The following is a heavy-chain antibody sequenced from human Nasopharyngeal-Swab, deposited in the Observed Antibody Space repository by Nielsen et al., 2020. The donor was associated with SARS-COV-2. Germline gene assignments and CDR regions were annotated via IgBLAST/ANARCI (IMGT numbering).Heavy chain of an antibody. V-gene: IGHV3-30*18. CDR2: ISYDGSNK. D-gene: IGHD3-10*01. J-gene: IGHJ4*02. CDR1: GFTFSSYG. Sequence: GGSLRLSCAASGFTFSSYGMHWVRQAPGKGLEWVAVISYDGSNKYYADSVKGRFTISRDNSKNTLYLQMNSLRAEDTAVYYCEKDPFGNWGQGTLVTVSS. CDR3: EKDPFGN.